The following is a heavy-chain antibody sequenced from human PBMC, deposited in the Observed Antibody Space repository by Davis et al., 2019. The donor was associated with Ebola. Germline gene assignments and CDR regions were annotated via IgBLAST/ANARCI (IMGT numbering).Heavy chain of an antibody. J-gene: IGHJ4*02. CDR2: TYYKSKWYN. CDR1: GDSVSTAG. D-gene: IGHD1-7*01. V-gene: IGHV6-1*01. CDR3: ARLNWKYKIFDY. Sequence: PSETLSLTCAISGDSVSTAGWNWIRQSPSRGLEWLGRTYYKSKWYNDYAASVKSRITINPDTSKNQFSLQLNSVTPDDTAVYYCARLNWKYKIFDYWGQGTLVTVSS.